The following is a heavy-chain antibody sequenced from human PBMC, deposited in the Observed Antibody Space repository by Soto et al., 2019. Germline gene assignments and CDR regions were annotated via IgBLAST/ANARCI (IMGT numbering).Heavy chain of an antibody. V-gene: IGHV1-58*01. Sequence: GASVKVSCKASGFTFTSSAVQWVRQARGQRLEWIGWIVVGSGNTNYAQKFQERVTMTRDMSTSTAYMELSRLRSEDTAVYYCARASSSWAEAFDIWGQGTMVTVSS. J-gene: IGHJ3*02. D-gene: IGHD6-13*01. CDR2: IVVGSGNT. CDR1: GFTFTSSA. CDR3: ARASSSWAEAFDI.